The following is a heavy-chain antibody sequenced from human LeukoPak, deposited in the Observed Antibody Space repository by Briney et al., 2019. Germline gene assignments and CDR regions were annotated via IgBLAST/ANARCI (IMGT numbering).Heavy chain of an antibody. V-gene: IGHV4-59*01. Sequence: SETLSLTCTVSGGSISSYYWSWIRQPPGKGLEWIGDIYYSGSTNYNPSLKSRVTISVDTSKNQFSLKLSSVTAADTAVYYCARERSRGYSSGWYLDYWGQGTLVTVSS. D-gene: IGHD6-19*01. CDR2: IYYSGST. CDR1: GGSISSYY. CDR3: ARERSRGYSSGWYLDY. J-gene: IGHJ4*02.